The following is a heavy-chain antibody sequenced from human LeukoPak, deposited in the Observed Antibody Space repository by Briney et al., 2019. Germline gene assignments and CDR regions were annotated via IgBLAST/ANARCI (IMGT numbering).Heavy chain of an antibody. D-gene: IGHD3-22*01. CDR2: ISAYNGNT. V-gene: IGHV1-18*01. Sequence: ASVKVSCKASGYTFTSYGISWVRQAPGQGLEWMGWISAYNGNTNYAQKLQGRVTMTTDTSTSTAYMELRSLRSDGTAVYYCARAGITMIVVSSYGMDVWGQGTTVTVSS. CDR1: GYTFTSYG. CDR3: ARAGITMIVVSSYGMDV. J-gene: IGHJ6*02.